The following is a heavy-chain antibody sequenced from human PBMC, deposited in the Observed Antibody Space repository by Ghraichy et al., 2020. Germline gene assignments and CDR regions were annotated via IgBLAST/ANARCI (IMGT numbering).Heavy chain of an antibody. D-gene: IGHD1-26*01. Sequence: ASVKVSCKASGYTFTDYGVHWVRQAPGQRPEWMGRINGGNGDTKYSQRFQGRLTMTRDTAASSAYMELTGLRSEDTAVYYCARLTVGSQGKDRWGPGTLVTVSP. CDR1: GYTFTDYG. V-gene: IGHV1-3*01. J-gene: IGHJ5*02. CDR2: INGGNGDT. CDR3: ARLTVGSQGKDR.